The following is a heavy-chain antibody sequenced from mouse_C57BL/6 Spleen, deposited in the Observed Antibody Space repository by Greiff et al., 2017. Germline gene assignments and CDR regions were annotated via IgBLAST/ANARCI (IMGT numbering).Heavy chain of an antibody. D-gene: IGHD3-3*01. Sequence: QVHVKQPGAELVRPGSSVKLSCKASGYTFTSYWMHWVKQRPIQGLEWIGNIDPSDSETHYNQKFKDKATLTVDKSSSTAYMQLSSLTSEDSAVYYCTREGLGRSDYWGQGTTLTVSS. CDR2: IDPSDSET. CDR1: GYTFTSYW. V-gene: IGHV1-52*01. CDR3: TREGLGRSDY. J-gene: IGHJ2*01.